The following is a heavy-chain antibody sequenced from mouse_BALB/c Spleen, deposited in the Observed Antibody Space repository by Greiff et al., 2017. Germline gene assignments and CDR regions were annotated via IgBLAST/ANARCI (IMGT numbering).Heavy chain of an antibody. CDR3: ASGTTVVPYFDY. CDR2: IYPYNGGT. V-gene: IGHV1S29*02. J-gene: IGHJ2*01. CDR1: GYTFTDYN. D-gene: IGHD1-1*01. Sequence: EVQLQQSGPELVKPGASVKISCKASGYTFTDYNMHWVKQSHGKSLEWIGYIYPYNGGTGYNQKFKSKATLTVDNSSSTAYMELRSLTSEDSAVYYCASGTTVVPYFDYWGQGTTFTVSS.